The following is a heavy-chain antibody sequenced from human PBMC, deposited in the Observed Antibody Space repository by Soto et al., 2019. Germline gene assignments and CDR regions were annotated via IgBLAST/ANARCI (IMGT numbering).Heavy chain of an antibody. CDR3: AKDGRGTYADS. D-gene: IGHD1-26*01. J-gene: IGHJ4*02. Sequence: PSETLSLTCTVSGGSVSSAIYYWSWIRQPPGKGLEYIGYIYYTGSTNYNPSLKSRVIISVDTSKNQFSLKLSSVTAADTAVYNCAKDGRGTYADSWGQGILVTVSS. CDR1: GGSVSSAIYY. V-gene: IGHV4-61*01. CDR2: IYYTGST.